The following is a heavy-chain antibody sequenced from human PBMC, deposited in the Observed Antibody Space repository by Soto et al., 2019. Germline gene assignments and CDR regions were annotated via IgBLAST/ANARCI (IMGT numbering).Heavy chain of an antibody. D-gene: IGHD1-26*01. CDR3: TKEYIVGTTWGYFES. J-gene: IGHJ4*02. CDR2: ISYDGSNE. CDR1: GFIFSTYG. Sequence: VQLVESGGGVVQPGGSLRLSCAASGFIFSTYGMHWVRQVPGQGLEWVAHISYDGSNEHYADSVKGRFTVSRDNAKNTLSLQLTSLRSEDTAVYYCTKEYIVGTTWGYFESWGQGTLVTVSS. V-gene: IGHV3-30*18.